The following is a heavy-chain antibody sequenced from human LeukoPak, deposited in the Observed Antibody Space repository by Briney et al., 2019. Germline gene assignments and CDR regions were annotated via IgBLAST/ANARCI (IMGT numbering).Heavy chain of an antibody. CDR2: ISYDGSNK. V-gene: IGHV3-30*18. CDR3: AKGVVAARPTFRGVLDY. Sequence: PGGSLRLSCAASGFTFSSYGMHWVRQAPGKGLEWVAVISYDGSNKYYADSVKGRFTISRDNSKNTLYLQMNSLRAEDTAVYYCAKGVVAARPTFRGVLDYWGQGTLVTVAS. J-gene: IGHJ4*02. CDR1: GFTFSSYG. D-gene: IGHD6-6*01.